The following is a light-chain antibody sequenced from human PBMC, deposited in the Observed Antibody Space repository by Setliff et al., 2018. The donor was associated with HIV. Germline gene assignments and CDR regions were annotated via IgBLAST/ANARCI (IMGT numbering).Light chain of an antibody. CDR1: NSDVGGYNY. V-gene: IGLV2-14*01. J-gene: IGLJ2*01. Sequence: QSALAQPASVSGSPGQSITISCTGTNSDVGGYNYVSWFQQHPGDAPKLMIFEVNNRPSGVSYRFSGSKSGNTASLTISGPQAEDEADYYCSSYTSSSTVVFGGGTKVTVL. CDR3: SSYTSSSTVV. CDR2: EVN.